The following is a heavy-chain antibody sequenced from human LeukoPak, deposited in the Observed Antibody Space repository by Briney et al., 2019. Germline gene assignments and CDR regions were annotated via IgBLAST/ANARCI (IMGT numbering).Heavy chain of an antibody. D-gene: IGHD2-15*01. V-gene: IGHV4-59*01. CDR2: IYYSGST. CDR3: AREKGYCSGGSCPVGWFDP. J-gene: IGHJ5*02. Sequence: SSETLSLTCTVSGGSISSYYWSWIRQPPGKGLEWIGYIYYSGSTNYNPSLKSRVTISVDTSKNQFSLKLSSVTAADTAVYYCAREKGYCSGGSCPVGWFDPWGQGTLVTVSS. CDR1: GGSISSYY.